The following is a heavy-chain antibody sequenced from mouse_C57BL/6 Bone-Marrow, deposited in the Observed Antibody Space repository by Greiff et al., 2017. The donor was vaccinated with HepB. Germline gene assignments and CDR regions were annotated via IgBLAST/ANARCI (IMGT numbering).Heavy chain of an antibody. D-gene: IGHD1-1*01. Sequence: EVMLVESGEGLVKPGGSLKLSCAASGFTFSSYAMSWVRQTPEKRLEWVAYISSGGDYIYYADTVKGRFTISRDNARNTLYLQMSSLKSEDTAMYYCTRDRDYGGSYDYAMDYWGQGTSVTVSS. V-gene: IGHV5-9-1*02. CDR1: GFTFSSYA. CDR2: ISSGGDYI. J-gene: IGHJ4*01. CDR3: TRDRDYGGSYDYAMDY.